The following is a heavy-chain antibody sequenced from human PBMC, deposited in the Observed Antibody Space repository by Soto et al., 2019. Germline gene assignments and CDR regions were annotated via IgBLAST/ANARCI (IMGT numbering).Heavy chain of an antibody. CDR2: IWDDGNKE. CDR1: GFTFSNYG. D-gene: IGHD3-22*01. V-gene: IGHV3-33*01. CDR3: ARRPLYYYSIDF. Sequence: QVHLVESGGGVVQPGRSLRLSCAASGFTFSNYGMHWVRQAPGKGLEWVSVIWDDGNKESYADSVKGRFTISRDNSKNILYLQMNSLTAEDTAVYYGARRPLYYYSIDFWGQGTTVTVSS. J-gene: IGHJ6*02.